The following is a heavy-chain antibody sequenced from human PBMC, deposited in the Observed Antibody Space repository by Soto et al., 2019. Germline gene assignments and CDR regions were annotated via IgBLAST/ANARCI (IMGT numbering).Heavy chain of an antibody. CDR2: IYYSGST. CDR3: ARDESGYDFWSGYYTGGYFQH. J-gene: IGHJ1*01. CDR1: GGSVSSGSYY. Sequence: SETLSLTCTVSGGSVSSGSYYWSWIRQPPGKGLEWIGYIYYSGSTNYNPSLKSRVTISVDTSKNQFSLKLSSVTAADTAVYYCARDESGYDFWSGYYTGGYFQHWGQGTLVTAPQ. V-gene: IGHV4-61*01. D-gene: IGHD3-3*01.